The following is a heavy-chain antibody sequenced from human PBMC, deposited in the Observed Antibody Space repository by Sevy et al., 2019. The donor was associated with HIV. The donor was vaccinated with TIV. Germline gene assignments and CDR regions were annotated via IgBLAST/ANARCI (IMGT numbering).Heavy chain of an antibody. D-gene: IGHD3-22*01. CDR2: ISYDGSNK. V-gene: IGHV3-30-3*01. CDR1: GFTFSSYA. J-gene: IGHJ4*02. Sequence: GGSLRLSCAASGFTFSSYAMHWVRQAPGKGLEWVAVISYDGSNKYYADSVKGRFTISRDNSKNTLYLQMNSLRAEDTAVYYCARGYYDSSGYWRNALDYWGQGTLVTVSS. CDR3: ARGYYDSSGYWRNALDY.